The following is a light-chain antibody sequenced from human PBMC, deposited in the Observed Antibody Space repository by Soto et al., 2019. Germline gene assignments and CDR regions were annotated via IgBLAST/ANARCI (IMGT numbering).Light chain of an antibody. V-gene: IGKV1-12*01. CDR1: QGINTW. CDR3: QQANSFPIT. CDR2: PAS. Sequence: DIQMTQSPSSVSASVGDRVTITCRASQGINTWLAWYQQKPGKAPKLLIYPASSLQSGVPSRFSGSASGTDFTLTISSLQPEDFATYYCQQANSFPITFGQGTRLENK. J-gene: IGKJ5*01.